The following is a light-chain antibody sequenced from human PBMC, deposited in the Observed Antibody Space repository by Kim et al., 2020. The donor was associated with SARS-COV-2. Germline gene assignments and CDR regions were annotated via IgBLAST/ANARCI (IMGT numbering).Light chain of an antibody. CDR2: GKN. CDR3: KSHDSSGTVV. CDR1: SLRTYY. V-gene: IGLV3-19*01. Sequence: SSELTQDPAVSVALGQTVRITCQGDSLRTYYATWYRQKPGQAPVLVIYGKNNRPSGIPDRFSGSSSGNTASLTVTGAQAEDEADYYCKSHDSSGTVVFGGGTQLTVL. J-gene: IGLJ2*01.